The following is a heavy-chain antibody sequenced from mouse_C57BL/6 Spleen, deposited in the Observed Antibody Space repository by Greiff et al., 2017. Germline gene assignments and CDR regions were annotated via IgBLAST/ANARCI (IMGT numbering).Heavy chain of an antibody. D-gene: IGHD1-1*01. Sequence: QVQLQQSGAELVRPGASVKLSCKASGYTFTSYGISWVKQRTGQGLEWIGEIYPRSGNTYYNEKFKGKATLTADKSSSTAYMELRSLTSEDSAVYFCARWCSSSSWFAYWGQGTLVTVSA. V-gene: IGHV1-81*01. J-gene: IGHJ3*01. CDR3: ARWCSSSSWFAY. CDR2: IYPRSGNT. CDR1: GYTFTSYG.